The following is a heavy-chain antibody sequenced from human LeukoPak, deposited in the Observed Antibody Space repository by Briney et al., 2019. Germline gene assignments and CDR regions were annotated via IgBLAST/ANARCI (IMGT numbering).Heavy chain of an antibody. CDR3: ARVVRVGGYSRNFDY. V-gene: IGHV1-2*02. J-gene: IGHJ4*02. CDR1: GYTFNGYY. CDR2: ISPNTGGT. Sequence: ASVKVSCKASGYTFNGYYIHWVRQAPGQGLEWMGWISPNTGGTKFAQKFQGRVTMTRDTSICTAYMELSRLRSGDTAVYYCARVVRVGGYSRNFDYWGQGTLVTVSS. D-gene: IGHD4-23*01.